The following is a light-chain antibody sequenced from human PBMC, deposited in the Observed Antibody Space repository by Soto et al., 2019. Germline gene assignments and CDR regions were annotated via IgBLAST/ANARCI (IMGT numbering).Light chain of an antibody. CDR3: QQYNSYSKWT. J-gene: IGKJ1*01. CDR2: DAS. Sequence: DIQMTQSPSTLSASVGDRVTITCRASQSISSWLAWYQQKPGKAPKLLIYDASSLESGVPSRFSGSGSGTEFTLTISSLQPDDFATYYCQQYNSYSKWTFGQGTKLETK. V-gene: IGKV1-5*01. CDR1: QSISSW.